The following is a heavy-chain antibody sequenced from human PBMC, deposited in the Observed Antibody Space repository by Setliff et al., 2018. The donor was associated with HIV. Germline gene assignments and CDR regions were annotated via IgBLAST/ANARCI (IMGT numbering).Heavy chain of an antibody. CDR3: AWWGETETPTSVKAFDI. J-gene: IGHJ3*02. CDR2: THYSGRT. Sequence: PSETLSLTCTVSGGSITSHYWNWIRQPPGQGLEWIGFTHYSGRTSHNPSLTSRVTFSVDTSKNQFSLKLSSATDVDTAVYYCAWWGETETPTSVKAFDIWGQGTLVTVSS. V-gene: IGHV4-59*03. CDR1: GGSITSHY. D-gene: IGHD2-15*01.